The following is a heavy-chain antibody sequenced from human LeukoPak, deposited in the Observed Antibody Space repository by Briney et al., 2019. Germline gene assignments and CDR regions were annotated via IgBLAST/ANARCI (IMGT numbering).Heavy chain of an antibody. CDR1: GGSISSHY. D-gene: IGHD6-6*01. CDR2: IYYSGST. Sequence: SETLSLTCTVSGGSISSHYWSWIRQPPGKGLEWIGYIYYSGSTNYNPSLKSRVTISVDTSNNQFSLKLSSVTAADTAVYYCAREKGEQLVRAADYYYYYMDVWGKGTTVTVSS. V-gene: IGHV4-59*11. CDR3: AREKGEQLVRAADYYYYYMDV. J-gene: IGHJ6*03.